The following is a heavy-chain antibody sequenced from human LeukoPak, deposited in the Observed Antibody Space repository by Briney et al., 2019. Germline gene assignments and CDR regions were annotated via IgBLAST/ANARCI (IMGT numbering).Heavy chain of an antibody. CDR1: GYAFTSYD. V-gene: IGHV1-8*01. CDR3: ARVLPKVLLLGPSFHF. D-gene: IGHD2/OR15-2a*01. CDR2: MNPNSGNT. J-gene: IGHJ4*02. Sequence: RASVTVPYKASGYAFTSYDINWVRQATGQGLEWMGWMNPNSGNTGYAQKFQGRVTMPRNTSISTAYMELSSLRSEDTAVYYCARVLPKVLLLGPSFHFWGQGTLVTVSS.